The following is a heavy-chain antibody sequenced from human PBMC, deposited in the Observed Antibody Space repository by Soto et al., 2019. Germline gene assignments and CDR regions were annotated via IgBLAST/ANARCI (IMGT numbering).Heavy chain of an antibody. D-gene: IGHD1-26*01. CDR1: GFSFGEYV. Sequence: GDLRLYCTASGFSFGEYVMSWFRQAPGKGLEWVGFIKSKDYGGKTQYAASVKGRFTISRDDSKSIAYLQMSSLKTEDTAVYYCTRNHWELGPFDYWCQGLLVTVSS. J-gene: IGHJ4*02. V-gene: IGHV3-49*03. CDR2: IKSKDYGGKT. CDR3: TRNHWELGPFDY.